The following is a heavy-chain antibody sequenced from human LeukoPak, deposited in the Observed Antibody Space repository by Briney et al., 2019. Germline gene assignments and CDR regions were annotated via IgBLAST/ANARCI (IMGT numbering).Heavy chain of an antibody. Sequence: ASVKVSCKASGYTFTGYYMHWVRQAPGQGLEWMGWINPSSGGTNYAQKFQGRVTMTRDTSISTAYMELSRLRSDDTAVYYCASYSDYGGNHFDYWGQGTLVTVSS. J-gene: IGHJ4*02. CDR3: ASYSDYGGNHFDY. CDR1: GYTFTGYY. V-gene: IGHV1-2*02. CDR2: INPSSGGT. D-gene: IGHD4-23*01.